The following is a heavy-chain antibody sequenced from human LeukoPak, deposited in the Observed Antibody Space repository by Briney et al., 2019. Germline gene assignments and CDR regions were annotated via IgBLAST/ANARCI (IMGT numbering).Heavy chain of an antibody. V-gene: IGHV3-7*03. D-gene: IGHD6-13*01. CDR3: AKDMGVAAAGKNFDY. J-gene: IGHJ4*02. CDR2: IEHDGSEK. CDR1: GFTVSSYW. Sequence: PGGSLRLSCAASGFTVSSYWMSWVRQAPGKGLEWVANIEHDGSEKYYVDSVRGRFTISRDNAKNSLYLQMNSLRAEDTAVYYCAKDMGVAAAGKNFDYWGQGTLVTVSS.